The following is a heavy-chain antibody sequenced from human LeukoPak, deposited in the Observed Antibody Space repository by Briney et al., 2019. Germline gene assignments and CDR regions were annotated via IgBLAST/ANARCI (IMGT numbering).Heavy chain of an antibody. CDR2: ISYDGSNK. J-gene: IGHJ4*02. V-gene: IGHV3-30-3*01. CDR3: ARLHSSSSDDY. D-gene: IGHD6-6*01. Sequence: GRSLRLSCAASGFTFSSYAMHWVRQAPGKGLGWVAAISYDGSNKYYADSVKGRFTISRDNSKNSLYLQMNSLRAEDTAVYYCARLHSSSSDDYWGQGTLVTVSS. CDR1: GFTFSSYA.